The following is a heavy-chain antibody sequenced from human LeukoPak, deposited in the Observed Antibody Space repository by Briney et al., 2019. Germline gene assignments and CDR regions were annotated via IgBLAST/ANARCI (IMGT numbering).Heavy chain of an antibody. J-gene: IGHJ6*02. D-gene: IGHD6-13*01. CDR2: IYYSGST. V-gene: IGHV4-59*01. Sequence: PSETLSLTCTVAGGSISSYYWSWIRQPPGKGLEWIGYIYYSGSTSYNPPLKSRVTISVDTSKNQFSLKLSSVTAADTAVYYCARDGAAAGYYYYGMDVWGQGTTVTVSS. CDR1: GGSISSYY. CDR3: ARDGAAAGYYYYGMDV.